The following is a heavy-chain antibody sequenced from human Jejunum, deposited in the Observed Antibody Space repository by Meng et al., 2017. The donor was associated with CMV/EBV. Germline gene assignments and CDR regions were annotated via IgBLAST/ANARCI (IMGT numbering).Heavy chain of an antibody. CDR3: AKSLVDTAMDLDE. V-gene: IGHV3-23*01. CDR2: IDSSDRT. D-gene: IGHD5-18*01. J-gene: IGHJ4*02. Sequence: ASGFTFSSFAMPWVRQAPGKGLEWVSTIDSSDRTYYADSVRGRFTISRDNSMNTLHLQMNSLRAEDTAVYYCAKSLVDTAMDLDEWSQETLVTVSS. CDR1: GFTFSSFA.